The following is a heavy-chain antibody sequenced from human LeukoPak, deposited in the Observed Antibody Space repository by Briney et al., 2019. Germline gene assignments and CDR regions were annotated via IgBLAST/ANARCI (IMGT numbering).Heavy chain of an antibody. CDR1: GFPFSYFS. CDR3: ARDSGHHYDQLDC. D-gene: IGHD3-22*01. Sequence: GGSLRLSCAASGFPFSYFSLNWVRQAPGKGLEWVSYISVSGSRTTYADSVQGRFIISGNDAQNSLYLQMNSLRDEDTAVYYCARDSGHHYDQLDCWGQGTLVTVSS. V-gene: IGHV3-48*02. CDR2: ISVSGSRT. J-gene: IGHJ4*02.